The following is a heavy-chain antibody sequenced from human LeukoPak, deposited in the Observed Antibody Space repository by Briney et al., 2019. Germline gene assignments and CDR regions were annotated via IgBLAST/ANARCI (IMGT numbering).Heavy chain of an antibody. D-gene: IGHD3-10*01. J-gene: IGHJ4*02. CDR2: IVVGSGNT. CDR1: GFTFTSSA. CDR3: ATNRVHYYGSGSLGY. V-gene: IGHV1-58*02. Sequence: SVKVSCKASGFTFTSSAMQWVRQARGQRLEWIGWIVVGSGNTNYAQKFQERVTITRDMSTSTACMELSSLRSEDTAVYYCATNRVHYYGSGSLGYWGQGNLVTVSS.